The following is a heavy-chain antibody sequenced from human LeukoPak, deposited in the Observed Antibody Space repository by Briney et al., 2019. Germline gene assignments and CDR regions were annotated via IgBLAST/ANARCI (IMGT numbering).Heavy chain of an antibody. J-gene: IGHJ5*02. V-gene: IGHV3-48*02. Sequence: QSGGSLRLSCAASGFDFSTYSMHWVRRAPGRGLEWLSYIDSSSSTIYYADSVKGRFTISRDNAKNSLYLQMNSLRDEDTAVYYCARDRVVPAATPNWFDPWGQGTLVTVSS. D-gene: IGHD2-2*01. CDR2: IDSSSSTI. CDR1: GFDFSTYS. CDR3: ARDRVVPAATPNWFDP.